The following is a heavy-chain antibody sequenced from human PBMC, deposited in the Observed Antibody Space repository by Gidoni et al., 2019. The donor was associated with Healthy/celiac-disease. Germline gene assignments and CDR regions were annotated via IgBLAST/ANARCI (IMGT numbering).Heavy chain of an antibody. CDR3: ARDVAARPFDY. J-gene: IGHJ4*02. CDR1: GYTFTGYY. CDR2: INPKSGGT. Sequence: QLQLVQSGAEVKKPGASVKVSCKASGYTFTGYYMHWVRQAPGQGLEWMGWINPKSGGTNYAQKFQGRVTMTRDTSISTAYMELSRLRSDDTAVYYCARDVAARPFDYWGQGTLVTVSS. D-gene: IGHD6-6*01. V-gene: IGHV1-2*02.